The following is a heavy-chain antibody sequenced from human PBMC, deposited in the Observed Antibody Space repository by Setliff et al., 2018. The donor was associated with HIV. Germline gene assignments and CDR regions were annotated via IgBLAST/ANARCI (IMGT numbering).Heavy chain of an antibody. V-gene: IGHV1-2*06. CDR2: INPKSGVA. J-gene: IGHJ5*02. Sequence: GASVKVSCKASGYTFTDFYIHWVRQAPGQGLEWIGRINPKSGVADYLKKFQGRVTMTTDTSTNTAHMELIRPRHEDTAIYYCARAHYSVAMTRNRFDPWGQGTLVTVSS. CDR3: ARAHYSVAMTRNRFDP. D-gene: IGHD5-12*01. CDR1: GYTFTDFY.